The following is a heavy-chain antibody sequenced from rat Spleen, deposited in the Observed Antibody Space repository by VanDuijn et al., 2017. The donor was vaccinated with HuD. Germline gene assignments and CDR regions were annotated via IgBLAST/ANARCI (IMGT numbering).Heavy chain of an antibody. CDR1: GFTFSHYD. J-gene: IGHJ2*01. V-gene: IGHV5-7*01. Sequence: EVQLVESDGGLVQPGKSLKLSCAASGFTFSHYDMAWVRQAPKKGLEWVASISYDGSSTYYRDSVKGRFTISRDNAKSSLYLQMDSLRSEDTATYYCARLGYNPFDSWGQGVMVTVSS. D-gene: IGHD1-5*01. CDR3: ARLGYNPFDS. CDR2: ISYDGSST.